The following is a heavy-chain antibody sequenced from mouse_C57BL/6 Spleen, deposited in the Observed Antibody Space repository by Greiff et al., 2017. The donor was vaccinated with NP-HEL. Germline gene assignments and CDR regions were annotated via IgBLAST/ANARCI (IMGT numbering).Heavy chain of an antibody. CDR3: ARSYLLRYAMDY. Sequence: QVQLQQSGPELVKPGASVKISCKASGYAFSSSWMNWVKQRPGKGLEWIGRIYPGDGDTNYNGKFKGKATLTADKSSSTAYMQLSSLTSEDSAVYFCARSYLLRYAMDYWGQGTSVTVSS. J-gene: IGHJ4*01. D-gene: IGHD2-1*01. V-gene: IGHV1-82*01. CDR1: GYAFSSSW. CDR2: IYPGDGDT.